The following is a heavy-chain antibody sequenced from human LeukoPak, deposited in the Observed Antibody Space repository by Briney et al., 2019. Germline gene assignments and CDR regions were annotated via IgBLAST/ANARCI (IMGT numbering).Heavy chain of an antibody. J-gene: IGHJ6*03. CDR3: ARHGHCTNGVCYSNYYYYMDV. CDR2: IYPDDSDT. Sequence: GESLKISCKGSGYSYTSYWIGWVRQMPGKGLEWMGIIYPDDSDTRYSPSVEGQVIISVDKSTSTAYLQWSSLKASDTATYYCARHGHCTNGVCYSNYYYYMDVWGKGTTVTVSS. V-gene: IGHV5-51*01. D-gene: IGHD2-8*01. CDR1: GYSYTSYW.